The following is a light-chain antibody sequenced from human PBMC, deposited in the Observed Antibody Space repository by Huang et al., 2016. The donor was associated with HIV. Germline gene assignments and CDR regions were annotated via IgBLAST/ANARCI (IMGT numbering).Light chain of an antibody. Sequence: DIQMTQSPPSLSAFVGDTVTITCRASQVIGNSLAWYQQKPGRPPKLLIYCASTLQSGVPSRFSGSGSGTDFTLTISNLQTEDVATYYCQKYDSAPRTFGQGTRV. V-gene: IGKV1-27*01. CDR3: QKYDSAPRT. J-gene: IGKJ1*01. CDR2: CAS. CDR1: QVIGNS.